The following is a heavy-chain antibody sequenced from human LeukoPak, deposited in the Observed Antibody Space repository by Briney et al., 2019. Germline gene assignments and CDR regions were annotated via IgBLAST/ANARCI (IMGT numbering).Heavy chain of an antibody. CDR2: ISGSGGST. CDR3: AKGLYSTGYYVDY. Sequence: GGSLRLSCAASGFTFSSYAMSWVRQPPGKGLEWVSSISGSGGSTYYADSVKGRFTISRDNSKNTLSLQMNSLRAEDTAVYFCAKGLYSTGYYVDYWGQGTLVTVSS. CDR1: GFTFSSYA. D-gene: IGHD3-22*01. V-gene: IGHV3-23*01. J-gene: IGHJ4*02.